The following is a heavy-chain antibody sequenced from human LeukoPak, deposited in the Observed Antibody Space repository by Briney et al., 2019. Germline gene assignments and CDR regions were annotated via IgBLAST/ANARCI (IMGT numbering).Heavy chain of an antibody. CDR2: ITDSGGST. D-gene: IGHD5-12*01. CDR1: GFTFSSYA. J-gene: IGHJ4*02. CDR3: ATAWQYCDY. V-gene: IGHV3-23*01. Sequence: GGSLRLSCAASGFTFSSYAMTWVRQAPGQGLEWVSGITDSGGSTYYADSVKGRFTISRDNSKNTLYLQMNSLRAEDTAVYYCATAWQYCDYWGQGTLVTVSS.